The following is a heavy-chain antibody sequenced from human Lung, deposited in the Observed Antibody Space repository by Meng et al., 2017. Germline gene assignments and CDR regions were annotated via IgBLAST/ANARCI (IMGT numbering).Heavy chain of an antibody. D-gene: IGHD6-13*01. J-gene: IGHJ4*02. CDR3: ARVKYSSSWYLDF. CDR1: GGSISSSSYY. Sequence: HLQLQESGPGLVKPSETLSLTCTVSGGSISSSSYYWGWIRQPPGKGLEWIGSISDGGNTYYNPSLQSRVSISVDTSKNQFSLKLRSVTAADTAVYYCARVKYSSSWYLDFWGQGALVTVSS. V-gene: IGHV4-39*07. CDR2: ISDGGNT.